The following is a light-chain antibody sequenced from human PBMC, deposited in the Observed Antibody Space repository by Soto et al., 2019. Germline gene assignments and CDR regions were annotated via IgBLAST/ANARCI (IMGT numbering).Light chain of an antibody. CDR2: DAT. CDR1: QDINNY. J-gene: IGKJ5*01. Sequence: DIQMTHSPSSLSASVGYRVTITFQASQDINNYLNWYQQKPGKAPKLLIFDATNLETGVPSRFSGGGSRTHFSFTISSLQPEDFATYYCHQYDSLPPTFGQGTRLEI. V-gene: IGKV1-33*01. CDR3: HQYDSLPPT.